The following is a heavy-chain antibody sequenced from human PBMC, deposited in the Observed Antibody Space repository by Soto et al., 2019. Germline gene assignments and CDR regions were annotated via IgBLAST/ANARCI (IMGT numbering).Heavy chain of an antibody. CDR2: IYSGGYT. V-gene: IGHV3-53*01. CDR3: GTPPGGGGY. Sequence: EVQLVESGGGLIQPGGSLRLSCAVSGFTVSNNYMSWVRQAPGKGLEGVSVIYSGGYTAYGDSVKGRFTITRDNSKNTLSLQNNTLSADDPAGYCGGTPPGGGGYWGQGTLVTVSS. D-gene: IGHD3-10*01. CDR1: GFTVSNNY. J-gene: IGHJ4*02.